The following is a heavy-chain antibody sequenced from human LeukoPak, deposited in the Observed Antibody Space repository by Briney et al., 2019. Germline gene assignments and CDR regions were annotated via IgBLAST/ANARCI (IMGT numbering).Heavy chain of an antibody. D-gene: IGHD6-13*01. J-gene: IGHJ4*02. CDR1: GGSFSGYY. V-gene: IGHV4-34*01. CDR3: ARGRRLGIAAAGTSGYFDY. Sequence: SETLSLTCAVYGGSFSGYYWSWIRQPPGKGLEWIGEINHSGSTNYNPSLKSRVTISVDTSKNQFSLKLSSVTAADTAVYYCARGRRLGIAAAGTSGYFDYWGQGTLVTVSS. CDR2: INHSGST.